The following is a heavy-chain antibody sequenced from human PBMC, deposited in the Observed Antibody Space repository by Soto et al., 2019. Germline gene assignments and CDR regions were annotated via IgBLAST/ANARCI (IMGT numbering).Heavy chain of an antibody. Sequence: GGSLRLSCAASGFTFSSYAMSWVRQAPGKGLEWVSAISGSGGSTYYADSVKGRFTISRDNSKNTLYLQMNSLRAEDTAVYYCAKDRHDYVWGSYRYKGANYWGQGTLVTVSS. CDR1: GFTFSSYA. D-gene: IGHD3-16*02. CDR2: ISGSGGST. V-gene: IGHV3-23*01. CDR3: AKDRHDYVWGSYRYKGANY. J-gene: IGHJ4*02.